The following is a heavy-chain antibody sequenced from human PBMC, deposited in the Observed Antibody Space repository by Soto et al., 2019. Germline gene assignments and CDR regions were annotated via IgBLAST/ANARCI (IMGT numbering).Heavy chain of an antibody. Sequence: SETLSLTCTVSGGSISSYYWSWIRQPPGKGLEWIGEINHSGSTNYNPSLKSRVTISVDTSKNQFSLKLSSVTAADTAVYYCARIGCSGGSCYRSHYYYYMDVWGKGTTVTVSS. V-gene: IGHV4-34*01. CDR1: GGSISSYY. CDR3: ARIGCSGGSCYRSHYYYYMDV. D-gene: IGHD2-15*01. CDR2: INHSGST. J-gene: IGHJ6*03.